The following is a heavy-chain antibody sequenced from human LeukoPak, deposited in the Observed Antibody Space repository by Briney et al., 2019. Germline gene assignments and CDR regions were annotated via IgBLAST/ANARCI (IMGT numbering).Heavy chain of an antibody. CDR1: GGSMSSYY. V-gene: IGHV4-59*01. J-gene: IGHJ4*02. D-gene: IGHD2/OR15-2a*01. CDR3: ARTIVIRAGFDN. CDR2: IYYSGST. Sequence: SETLSLTCTVSGGSMSSYYWNWIRQPPGKGLEWIGYIYYSGSTNYNPSLKSRVTISVDPSKNQLSLKLSSVTAADTAVYYCARTIVIRAGFDNWGPGTLVSVSS.